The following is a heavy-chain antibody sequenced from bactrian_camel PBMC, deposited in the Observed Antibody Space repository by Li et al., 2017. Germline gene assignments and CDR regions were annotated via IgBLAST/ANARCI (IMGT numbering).Heavy chain of an antibody. J-gene: IGHJ4*01. CDR2: IYTNAGAP. D-gene: IGHD7*01. CDR3: ASSKPQGFALQVVAGGCWASDA. Sequence: VQLVESGGGSVQAGGSLRLSCEALGFIHGSNCVGWFRQAPGKEREGVAGIYTNAGAPHYADSVKGRFTISSDDAKRTVFLQMNNLKPEDSGMYYCASSKPQGFALQVVAGGCWASDAWGQGTQVTVS. V-gene: IGHV3S6*01. CDR1: GFIHGSNC.